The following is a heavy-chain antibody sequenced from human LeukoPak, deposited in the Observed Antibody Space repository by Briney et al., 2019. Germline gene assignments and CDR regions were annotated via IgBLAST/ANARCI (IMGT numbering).Heavy chain of an antibody. CDR3: ASDIGYCSSTSCLPNAFDI. V-gene: IGHV1-2*02. CDR1: GYTFTGYY. CDR2: INPNSGGT. Sequence: ASVKVSCKASGYTFTGYYMHGVRQAPGQGLEWMGWINPNSGGTNYAQKFQGRVTMTRDTSISTAYMELSRLRSDDTAVYYCASDIGYCSSTSCLPNAFDIWGQGTMVTVSS. J-gene: IGHJ3*02. D-gene: IGHD2-2*01.